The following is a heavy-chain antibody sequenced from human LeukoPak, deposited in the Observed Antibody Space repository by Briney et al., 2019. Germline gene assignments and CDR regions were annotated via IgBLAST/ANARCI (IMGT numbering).Heavy chain of an antibody. D-gene: IGHD3-10*02. CDR3: ARAVPNYYYGMDV. J-gene: IGHJ6*04. CDR2: IYYSGST. V-gene: IGHV4-61*01. Sequence: PSETLSLTCTVSGGSVSSGSYYWRWIRQPPGKGLEWIGYIYYSGSTNYNPSLKSRVTISVDTSKNQFSLKLSSVTAADTAVYYCARAVPNYYYGMDVWGKGTTVTVSS. CDR1: GGSVSSGSYY.